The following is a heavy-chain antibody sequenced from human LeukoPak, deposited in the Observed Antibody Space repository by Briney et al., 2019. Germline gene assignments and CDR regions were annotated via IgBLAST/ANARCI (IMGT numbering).Heavy chain of an antibody. CDR1: GFTFSNAW. D-gene: IGHD2-8*01. J-gene: IGHJ4*02. CDR2: IKSKTDGGTT. V-gene: IGHV3-15*01. CDR3: ARDLEGETNYYFDY. Sequence: GGSLRLSCAASGFTFSNAWMSWVRQAPGKGLEWVGRIKSKTDGGTTDYAAPVKGRFTISRDNSKNTLYLQMNSLRAEDTAVYYCARDLEGETNYYFDYWGQGTLVTVSS.